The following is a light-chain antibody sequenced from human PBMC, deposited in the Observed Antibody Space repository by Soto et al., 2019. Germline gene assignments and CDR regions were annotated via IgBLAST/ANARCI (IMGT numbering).Light chain of an antibody. V-gene: IGKV3-11*01. CDR3: QQRSNWPPVIT. Sequence: IVLTQSPATLSLSPGERGTLSCRASQSVSSYLAWYQQKPGQAPRLLIYDASNRATGIPARFSGSGSGTDFTLTISSLEPEDFAVYYCQQRSNWPPVITFGQGTRLEIK. CDR1: QSVSSY. CDR2: DAS. J-gene: IGKJ5*01.